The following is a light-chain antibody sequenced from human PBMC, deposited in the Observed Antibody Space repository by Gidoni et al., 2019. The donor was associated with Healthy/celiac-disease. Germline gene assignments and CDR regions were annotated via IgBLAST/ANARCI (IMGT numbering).Light chain of an antibody. J-gene: IGLJ2*01. V-gene: IGLV2-14*01. CDR2: EVS. CDR3: SSYTSSSTVV. Sequence: QSALTPPASVSGSPGQSITISCTGTSSAVGGYNYVSWYQQHPGTAPKLMIYEVSNRPSGVSTRFSGSKSGNTASLTISGRQAEDEADYYCSSYTSSSTVVFGGGTKLTVL. CDR1: SSAVGGYNY.